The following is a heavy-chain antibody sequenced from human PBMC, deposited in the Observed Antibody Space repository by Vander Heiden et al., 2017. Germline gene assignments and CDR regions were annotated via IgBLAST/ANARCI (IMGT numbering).Heavy chain of an antibody. CDR2: ISSSSSYI. J-gene: IGHJ4*02. CDR3: ASTTVTAFDY. CDR1: GFTFRSYS. V-gene: IGHV3-21*01. Sequence: EVQLVESGGGLVKPGGSLRLSCAASGFTFRSYSMNWVRQGPGKGLEWVSSISSSSSYIYYADSVKGRFTISRDNAKNSLYLQMNSLRAEDTAVYYCASTTVTAFDYWGQGTLVTLSS. D-gene: IGHD4-17*01.